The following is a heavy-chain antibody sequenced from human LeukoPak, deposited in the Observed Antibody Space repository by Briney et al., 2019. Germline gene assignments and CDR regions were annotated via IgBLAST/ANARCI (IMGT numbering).Heavy chain of an antibody. V-gene: IGHV4-59*01. J-gene: IGHJ5*02. D-gene: IGHD1-26*01. CDR1: GGSISTYY. Sequence: SETLSLTCTVSGGSISTYYWSWIQQPPGKGLEWIGYIYYTGSTSYNPSLKSRVTMSLDASKNQFSLELNSVTPADTAVYYCARGGNYWPQWWFDPWGRGTLVSVSS. CDR2: IYYTGST. CDR3: ARGGNYWPQWWFDP.